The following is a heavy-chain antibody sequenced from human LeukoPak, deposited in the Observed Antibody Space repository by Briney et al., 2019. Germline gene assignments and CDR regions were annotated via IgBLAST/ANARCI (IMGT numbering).Heavy chain of an antibody. V-gene: IGHV4-34*01. CDR2: INHSRST. CDR3: ARGRKYTSGYRVTELGSGYSDY. Sequence: PSETLSLTCAVYGGSFSGYYWSWIRQSPGKGLEWIGEINHSRSTNYNPSLKSRVTISVDTSKNQFSLKLSSVTAADTAVYYCARGRKYTSGYRVTELGSGYSDYWGQGTLVTVSS. D-gene: IGHD5-18*01. CDR1: GGSFSGYY. J-gene: IGHJ4*02.